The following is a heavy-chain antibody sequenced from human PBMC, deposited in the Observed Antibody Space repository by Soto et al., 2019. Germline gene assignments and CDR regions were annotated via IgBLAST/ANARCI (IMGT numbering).Heavy chain of an antibody. CDR2: ISGSGGST. Sequence: GGSLRLSCAASGFTFSSYAMSWVRQAPGKGLEWVSAISGSGGSTYYADSVKGRFTISRDNSKNTLYLQMNSLRAEDTAVYYCAKEDYDSSGYYDYYYYGMDVWGQGTTVTVSS. D-gene: IGHD3-22*01. CDR1: GFTFSSYA. V-gene: IGHV3-23*01. CDR3: AKEDYDSSGYYDYYYYGMDV. J-gene: IGHJ6*02.